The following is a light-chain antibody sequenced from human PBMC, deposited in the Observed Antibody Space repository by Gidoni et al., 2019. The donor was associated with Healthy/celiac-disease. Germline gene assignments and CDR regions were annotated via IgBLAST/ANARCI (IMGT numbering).Light chain of an antibody. CDR2: DVS. Sequence: QSALTQPASVSGSPVQSITISCTGTSSDVGGYNYVSWYQQHPGKAHKLMIYDVSNRPSGVSNRFSGSKSGNTAYLTTSGLQAEDEADYYCSSYTSSSTLVFGGGTKLTVL. J-gene: IGLJ2*01. CDR3: SSYTSSSTLV. V-gene: IGLV2-14*01. CDR1: SSDVGGYNY.